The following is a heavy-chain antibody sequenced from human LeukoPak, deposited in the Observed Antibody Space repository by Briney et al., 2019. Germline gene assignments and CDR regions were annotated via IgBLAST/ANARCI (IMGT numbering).Heavy chain of an antibody. CDR3: ARSLYGDLRYGTDV. J-gene: IGHJ6*02. CDR1: GYTFTSYG. V-gene: IGHV1-18*01. CDR2: VNVYNGNT. Sequence: EASVKVSCKASGYTFTSYGITWVRQAPGQGLEWMGWVNVYNGNTNYAQKLQGRVTMTADTSTSTAYMELRGLRSDDTAVYYCARSLYGDLRYGTDVWGQGTTVTVSS. D-gene: IGHD4-17*01.